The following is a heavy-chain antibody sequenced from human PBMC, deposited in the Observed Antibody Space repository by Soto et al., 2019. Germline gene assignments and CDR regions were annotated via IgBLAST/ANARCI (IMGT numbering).Heavy chain of an antibody. CDR1: GYTFSNYA. D-gene: IGHD6-13*01. V-gene: IGHV1-3*04. J-gene: IGHJ5*02. Sequence: ASVKVSCKASGYTFSNYAIHWVRQAPGQRLEWMGWINTGNGNTKYSQKFQGRVTISRDTSASTAYMELSSLRSEDTAVYYCARARIAAAGAPDWFDPWGQGTLVTVSS. CDR3: ARARIAAAGAPDWFDP. CDR2: INTGNGNT.